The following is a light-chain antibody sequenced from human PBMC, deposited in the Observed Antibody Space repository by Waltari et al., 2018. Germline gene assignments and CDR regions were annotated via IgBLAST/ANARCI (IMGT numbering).Light chain of an antibody. CDR2: DNE. CDR1: TSNVGNNF. CDR3: ATWDNSLSAWV. Sequence: QSVLTQPPSVSAAPGQKVSISCSGRTSNVGNNFVSWYQQLPGTAPKLLIYDNETRPSWIPDRFSGSKSGTSATLVITGLQTADEAEYYCATWDNSLSAWVFGGGTQVTVL. J-gene: IGLJ3*02. V-gene: IGLV1-51*01.